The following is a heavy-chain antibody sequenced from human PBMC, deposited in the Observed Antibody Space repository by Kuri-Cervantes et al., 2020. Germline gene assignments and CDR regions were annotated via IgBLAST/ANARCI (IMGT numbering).Heavy chain of an antibody. D-gene: IGHD3-22*01. CDR2: IYSGGST. CDR1: GFTVSSNY. CDR3: ASPVVVIKYDYYGMDV. V-gene: IGHV3-53*05. Sequence: GESLKISCAASGFTVSSNYMSWVRQAPGKGLEWVSVIYSGGSTYYADSVKGRFTISRDNSKNTLYLQKNSLRAEDTAVYYWASPVVVIKYDYYGMDVWGQGTTVTVSS. J-gene: IGHJ6*02.